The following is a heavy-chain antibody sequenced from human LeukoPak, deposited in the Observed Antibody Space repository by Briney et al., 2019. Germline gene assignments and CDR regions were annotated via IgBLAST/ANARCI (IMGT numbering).Heavy chain of an antibody. V-gene: IGHV3-7*01. Sequence: PGGSLRLSCAASGFTFSSYWMNWARQAPGKGLEWVASINHNGNVNYYVDSVKGRFTISRDNAKNSLYLQMNSLRAEDTAVYYCARDLKLYSGGYPSRDYWGQGTLVTVSS. J-gene: IGHJ4*02. D-gene: IGHD1-26*01. CDR2: INHNGNVN. CDR3: ARDLKLYSGGYPSRDY. CDR1: GFTFSSYW.